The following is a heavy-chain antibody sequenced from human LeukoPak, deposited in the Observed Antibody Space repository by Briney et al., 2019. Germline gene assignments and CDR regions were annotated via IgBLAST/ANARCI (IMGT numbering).Heavy chain of an antibody. CDR1: GFIFSSYS. V-gene: IGHV3-21*01. CDR3: ARGEYGSGSYHIDY. J-gene: IGHJ4*02. CDR2: ISTSSSYI. Sequence: PGGSLRLSCAASGFIFSSYSMSWVRQAPGKGLEWVSSISTSSSYIYYADSVKGRFTISRDNAKNSLYLQMNSLRAEDTAVYYCARGEYGSGSYHIDYWGQGTLVTVSS. D-gene: IGHD3-10*01.